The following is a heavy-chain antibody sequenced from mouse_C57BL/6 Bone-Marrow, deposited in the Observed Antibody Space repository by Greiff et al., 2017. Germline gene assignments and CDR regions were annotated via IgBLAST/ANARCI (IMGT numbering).Heavy chain of an antibody. CDR1: GYTFTDYY. CDR2: INPYNGGT. CDR3: VYDYDVSWFAY. J-gene: IGHJ3*01. D-gene: IGHD2-4*01. Sequence: VHVKQSGPVLVKPGASVKMSCKASGYTFTDYYMNWVKQSHGKSLEWIGVINPYNGGTRYNHKFKGKATLTVDKSSSTAYMELNSLTSEDSAVYYCVYDYDVSWFAYWGQGTLVTVSA. V-gene: IGHV1-19*01.